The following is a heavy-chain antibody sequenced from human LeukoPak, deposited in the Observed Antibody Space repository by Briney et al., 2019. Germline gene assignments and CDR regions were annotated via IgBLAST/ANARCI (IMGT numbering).Heavy chain of an antibody. Sequence: ASVKVSCKASGYTFTSYGISWVRQAPGQGLEWMGWISAYNGNTKYAQKLQGRVTMTTDTSTSTAYMELRSLRSDDTAVYYCARGIGNWNYSWFDPWGQGTLVTVSS. D-gene: IGHD1-7*01. CDR3: ARGIGNWNYSWFDP. J-gene: IGHJ5*02. CDR2: ISAYNGNT. V-gene: IGHV1-18*01. CDR1: GYTFTSYG.